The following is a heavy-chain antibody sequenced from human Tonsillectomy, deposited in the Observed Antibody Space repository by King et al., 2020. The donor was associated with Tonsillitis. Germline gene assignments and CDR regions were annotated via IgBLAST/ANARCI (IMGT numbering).Heavy chain of an antibody. CDR2: IYYSGST. J-gene: IGHJ6*03. CDR1: GGSISSSSYY. V-gene: IGHV4-39*01. Sequence: LQLQESGPGLVKPSETLSLTCTVSGGSISSSSYYWGWIRQPPGKGLEWIGSIYYSGSTYYNPSLKSRVTISVDTSKNQFSLKLSSVTAADTAVYYCAGSLGVFADYYYYYMAVWGKGTTVTVSS. CDR3: AGSLGVFADYYYYYMAV.